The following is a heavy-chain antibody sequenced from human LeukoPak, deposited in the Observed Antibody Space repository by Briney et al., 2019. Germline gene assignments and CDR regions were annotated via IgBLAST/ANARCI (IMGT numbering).Heavy chain of an antibody. CDR3: ARNGGGVMAPPPPSYYYYMDV. D-gene: IGHD3-3*01. J-gene: IGHJ6*03. Sequence: ASVKVSCKASGGTFSSYTISWVRQAPGQGLEWMGRIIPILGIANYAQKFQGRVTITADKSTSTAYMELSSLRSEDTAVYYCARNGGGVMAPPPPSYYYYMDVWGKGTTVTVSS. V-gene: IGHV1-69*02. CDR1: GGTFSSYT. CDR2: IIPILGIA.